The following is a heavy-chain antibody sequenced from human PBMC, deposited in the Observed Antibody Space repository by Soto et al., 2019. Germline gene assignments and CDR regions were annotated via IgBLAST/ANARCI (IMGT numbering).Heavy chain of an antibody. D-gene: IGHD6-13*01. CDR2: IYPGDSDT. J-gene: IGHJ6*01. CDR3: ARQGSWSGVLDV. Sequence: EECLTSSCEVSGYSFTSYWIVWVLQMPGKGLEWMGIIYPGDSDTRYSPSFQGQVTISADKSISTAYLQWSSLKASDTAMYYCARQGSWSGVLDVWGQGTPVTVSS. V-gene: IGHV5-51*01. CDR1: GYSFTSYW.